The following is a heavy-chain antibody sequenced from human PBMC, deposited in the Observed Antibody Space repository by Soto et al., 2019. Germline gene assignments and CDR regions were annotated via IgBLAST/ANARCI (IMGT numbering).Heavy chain of an antibody. D-gene: IGHD1-26*01. CDR1: GFTFSSHA. J-gene: IGHJ6*02. V-gene: IGHV3-30-3*01. CDR2: ISFDGSNK. CDR3: ARRIVGVSTFGMDV. Sequence: GGSLRLSCAASGFTFSSHAMHWVRQAPGKGLEWVAVISFDGSNKYYADSVKGRFTISRDNPTNTLDLQMNSLRPEDTAVYYCARRIVGVSTFGMDVWGQGTTVTVSS.